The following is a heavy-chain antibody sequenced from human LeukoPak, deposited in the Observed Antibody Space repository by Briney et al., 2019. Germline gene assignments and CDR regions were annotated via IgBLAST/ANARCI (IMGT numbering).Heavy chain of an antibody. J-gene: IGHJ4*02. CDR1: GYTFTDYY. D-gene: IGHD3-22*01. CDR3: ASVGITMIVVDYYFDY. Sequence: ASVKVSCKASGYTFTDYYIHWVRQAPGQGLEWMGGIIPIFGTANYAQKFQGRVTITADESTSTAYMELSSLRSEDTAVYYCASVGITMIVVDYYFDYWGQGTLVTVSS. V-gene: IGHV1-69*13. CDR2: IIPIFGTA.